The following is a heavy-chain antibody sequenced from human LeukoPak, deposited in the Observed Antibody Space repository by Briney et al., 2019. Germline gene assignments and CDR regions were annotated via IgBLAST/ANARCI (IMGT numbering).Heavy chain of an antibody. D-gene: IGHD5-24*01. CDR1: GDSISSYY. J-gene: IGHJ5*02. Sequence: SETLSLTCTVSGDSISSYYWSWIRQPPGKGLEWIGYIYYSGNTNYNPSLKSRVTISVDTSKNRFSLKLNSVTAADTAVYYCARLKRRLQFNWFDPWGQGTLVTVSS. CDR3: ARLKRRLQFNWFDP. V-gene: IGHV4-59*08. CDR2: IYYSGNT.